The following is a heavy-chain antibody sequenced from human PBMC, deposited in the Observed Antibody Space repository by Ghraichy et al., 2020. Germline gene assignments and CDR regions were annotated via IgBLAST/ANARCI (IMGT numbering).Heavy chain of an antibody. Sequence: SETLSLTCTVSGGSISTYYWSWIRQPPGKGLEWIGYIYYSGSTSSNPSLKSRVTMSVDTSNNQLSLKLSSVTAADTAIYYCARGYSWNDRYFDYWGQGTLVTVSS. J-gene: IGHJ4*02. CDR3: ARGYSWNDRYFDY. V-gene: IGHV4-59*01. CDR1: GGSISTYY. CDR2: IYYSGST. D-gene: IGHD1-1*01.